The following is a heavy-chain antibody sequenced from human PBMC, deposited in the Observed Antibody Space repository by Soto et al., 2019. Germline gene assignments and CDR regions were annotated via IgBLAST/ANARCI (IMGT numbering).Heavy chain of an antibody. J-gene: IGHJ1*01. CDR1: GFTFSSYA. D-gene: IGHD6-6*01. CDR3: AKDPSSSPLVEYFQH. CDR2: ISGSGGST. V-gene: IGHV3-23*01. Sequence: PGGSLRLSCAASGFTFSSYAMSWVRQAPGKGLEWVSAISGSGGSTDYADSVKGRFTISRDNSKNTLYLQMNSLRAEDTAVYYCAKDPSSSPLVEYFQHWGQGTLVTVSS.